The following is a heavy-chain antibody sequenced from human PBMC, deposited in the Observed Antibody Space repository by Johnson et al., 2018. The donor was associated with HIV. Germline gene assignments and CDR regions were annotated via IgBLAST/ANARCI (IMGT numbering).Heavy chain of an antibody. J-gene: IGHJ3*02. V-gene: IGHV3-30*03. D-gene: IGHD3-10*01. Sequence: QVQLVESGGGVVQPGRSLRLSCAVSGFTFSSYGMHWVRRAPGKGLACVAVISYDVSNTYYADSVKGRFTISRDNSKNTLYLQMNSLKTEDTAVYYCTTDPTSILWFREVGRDAFDIWGQGTMVTVSS. CDR3: TTDPTSILWFREVGRDAFDI. CDR1: GFTFSSYG. CDR2: ISYDVSNT.